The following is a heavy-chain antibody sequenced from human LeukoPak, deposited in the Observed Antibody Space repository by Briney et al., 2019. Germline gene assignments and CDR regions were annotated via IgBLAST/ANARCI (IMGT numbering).Heavy chain of an antibody. CDR3: ARDPVYYDSSGFNWFDP. D-gene: IGHD3-22*01. CDR1: GYTFTGYY. CDR2: INPNSGGT. Sequence: GASVKVSCKASGYTFTGYYMHWVRQAPGQGLEWMGWINPNSGGTNYAQKFQSRVTMTRDTSISTAYMELSRLRSDDTAVYYCARDPVYYDSSGFNWFDPWGQGTLVTVSS. J-gene: IGHJ5*02. V-gene: IGHV1-2*02.